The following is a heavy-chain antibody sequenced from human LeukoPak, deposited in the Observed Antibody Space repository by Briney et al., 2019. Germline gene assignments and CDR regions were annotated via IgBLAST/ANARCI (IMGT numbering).Heavy chain of an antibody. CDR2: INPNSGGT. J-gene: IGHJ4*02. D-gene: IGHD3-22*01. CDR3: ARIKPGYYDSSGYGFDY. V-gene: IGHV1-2*02. CDR1: GYTFTGYY. Sequence: ASVKVSCKASGYTFTGYYMHWVRQAPGQGLEWMGWINPNSGGTNYAQKLQGRVTMTTDTSTSTAYMELRSLRSDDTAVYYCARIKPGYYDSSGYGFDYWGQGTLVTVSS.